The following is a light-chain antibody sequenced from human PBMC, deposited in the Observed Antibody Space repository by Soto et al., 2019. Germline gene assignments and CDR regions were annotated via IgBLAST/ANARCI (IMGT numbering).Light chain of an antibody. J-gene: IGLJ2*01. CDR3: CSYAGSNILI. V-gene: IGLV2-11*01. CDR1: SSDVGTYNY. Sequence: QSVLPQPHSVSGSPGQSVTISCTGTSSDVGTYNYVSWYQQHPDKAPKVMIYAVSKRPSGVPDRFSGSKSDNTASLTISGLQTEDEADYYCCSYAGSNILIFGGGTKVTVL. CDR2: AVS.